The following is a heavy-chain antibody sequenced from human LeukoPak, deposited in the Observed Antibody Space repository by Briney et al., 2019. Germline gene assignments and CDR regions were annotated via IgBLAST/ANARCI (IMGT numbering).Heavy chain of an antibody. J-gene: IGHJ5*02. Sequence: NSGGSLRLSCAASGFTFSSYAMSWVRQAPGKGLEWVSSISSSSSYIYYADSVKGRFTTSRDNAKNSLYLQMNSLRAEDTAVYYCARDRGMAFDPWGQGTLVTVSS. CDR2: ISSSSSYI. CDR1: GFTFSSYA. V-gene: IGHV3-21*01. CDR3: ARDRGMAFDP. D-gene: IGHD3-10*01.